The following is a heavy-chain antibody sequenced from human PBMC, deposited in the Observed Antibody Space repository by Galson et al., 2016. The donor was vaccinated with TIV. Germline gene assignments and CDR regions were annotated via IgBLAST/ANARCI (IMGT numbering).Heavy chain of an antibody. J-gene: IGHJ4*02. V-gene: IGHV3-48*04. Sequence: SLRLSCAASGFIFSGHAMHWVRQAPGKGLEWISYISDSRTTIYYADSVKGRFTISRDNAKNSLYLQMNGLRAEDTAVYYCARVRFTGYGRFDYWGQGTVVTVSS. D-gene: IGHD5-12*01. CDR3: ARVRFTGYGRFDY. CDR2: ISDSRTTI. CDR1: GFIFSGHA.